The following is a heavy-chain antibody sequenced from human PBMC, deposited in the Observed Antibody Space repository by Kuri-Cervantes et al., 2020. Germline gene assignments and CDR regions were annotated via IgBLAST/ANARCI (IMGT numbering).Heavy chain of an antibody. CDR3: ARAARAVVTAVDPQGGWYYFDY. CDR1: GFTFSIYA. J-gene: IGHJ4*02. D-gene: IGHD2-21*02. V-gene: IGHV3-30-3*01. CDR2: ISDGGGNA. Sequence: GESLKISCAASGFTFSIYALHWVRQAPGKGLEWVAIISDGGGNAYYADSVKGRFTISRDNSKNTLYLQMNSLRAEDTAVYYCARAARAVVTAVDPQGGWYYFDYWGQGTLVTVSS.